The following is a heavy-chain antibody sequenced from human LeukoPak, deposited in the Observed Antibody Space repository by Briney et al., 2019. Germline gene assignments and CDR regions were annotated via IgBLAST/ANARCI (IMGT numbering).Heavy chain of an antibody. CDR3: ARGEAALGYDSRDDYFDY. J-gene: IGHJ4*02. V-gene: IGHV4-39*07. Sequence: SETLSLTCTVSGGSISSSSYYWGWIRQPPGKGLEWIGSIYYSGSTYYNPSLKSRVTISVDTSKNQFSLKLSSVTAADTAVYYCARGEAALGYDSRDDYFDYWGQGTLVAVSS. D-gene: IGHD3-22*01. CDR1: GGSISSSSYY. CDR2: IYYSGST.